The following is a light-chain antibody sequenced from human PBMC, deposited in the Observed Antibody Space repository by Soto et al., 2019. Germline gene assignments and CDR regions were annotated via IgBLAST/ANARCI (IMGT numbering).Light chain of an antibody. CDR2: DAS. CDR3: QQYGSSPMYT. V-gene: IGKV3-20*01. Sequence: EIVLTQSPGTLSLSPGERATLSCRASQSLTGSYLAWYQQRPGQAPRLLIYDASSRATGIPDRFSGSGSGTDFTLTISGLEPEDFAVYYCQQYGSSPMYTFGQGTRLEIK. CDR1: QSLTGSY. J-gene: IGKJ2*01.